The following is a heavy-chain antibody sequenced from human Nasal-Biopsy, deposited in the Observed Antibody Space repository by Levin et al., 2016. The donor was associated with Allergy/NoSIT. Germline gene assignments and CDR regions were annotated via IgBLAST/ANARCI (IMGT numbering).Heavy chain of an antibody. Sequence: SETLSLTCSVSGVSVTSGHYYWSWVRQPPGKGLEWIGKVSRSGSANYNPSLKSRVTISLDTSKNQLSLEVTSVSAADTAVYYCAKGTLLYHSPYMDLWGKGTTVIVSS. D-gene: IGHD2-2*02. J-gene: IGHJ6*03. V-gene: IGHV4-39*07. CDR2: VSRSGSA. CDR3: AKGTLLYHSPYMDL. CDR1: GVSVTSGHYY.